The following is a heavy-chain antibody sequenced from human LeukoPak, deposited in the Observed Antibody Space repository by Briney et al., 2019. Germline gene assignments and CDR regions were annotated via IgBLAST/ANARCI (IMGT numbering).Heavy chain of an antibody. CDR1: GFTFSSYA. V-gene: IGHV3-30*04. J-gene: IGHJ5*02. CDR3: AKSRSVTSANWFDP. Sequence: GGSLRLSCAASGFTFSSYAMHWVRQAPGKGLEWVAVISYDGSNKYYADSVKGRFTFSRDNSKNTLYLQMNSLRAEDTAVYYCAKSRSVTSANWFDPWGQGTLVTVSS. D-gene: IGHD3-10*01. CDR2: ISYDGSNK.